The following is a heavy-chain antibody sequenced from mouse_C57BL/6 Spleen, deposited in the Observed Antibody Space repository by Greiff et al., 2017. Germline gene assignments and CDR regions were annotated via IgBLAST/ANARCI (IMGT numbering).Heavy chain of an antibody. J-gene: IGHJ3*01. CDR1: GYTFTSYW. D-gene: IGHD1-1*01. Sequence: QVQLQQPGAELVRPGTSVKLSCKASGYTFTSYWMHWVKQRPGQGLEWIGVIDPSDSYTNYNQKFKGKATLTVDTSSSTAYMQLSSLTSEDSAVYYCARGGYGSSGGFAYWGQGTLVTVSA. CDR2: IDPSDSYT. CDR3: ARGGYGSSGGFAY. V-gene: IGHV1-59*01.